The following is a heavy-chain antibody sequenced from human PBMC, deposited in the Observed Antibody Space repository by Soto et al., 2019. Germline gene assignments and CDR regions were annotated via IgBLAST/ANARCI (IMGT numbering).Heavy chain of an antibody. D-gene: IGHD2-21*01. V-gene: IGHV4-34*01. Sequence: SETLSLTCAVYGGSFSGYNWSWIRHPPGHGMEWIGEINHSGSTNYNPSVKSRITISVDTSKNQFSLKMMSVTAADTAVYYCGRQPAHWGGSTCFGYCSEEVWGQGNRVIVSS. CDR2: INHSGST. J-gene: IGHJ6*02. CDR3: GRQPAHWGGSTCFGYCSEEV. CDR1: GGSFSGYN.